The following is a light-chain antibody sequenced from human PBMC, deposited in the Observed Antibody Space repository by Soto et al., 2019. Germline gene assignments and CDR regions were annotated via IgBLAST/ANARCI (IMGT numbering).Light chain of an antibody. CDR1: QSISSW. J-gene: IGKJ1*01. V-gene: IGKV1-5*03. CDR2: KAS. Sequence: DIQMTQSPSTLSASVGDRVTITCRASQSISSWLAWYQQKPGKAPQLLIYKASSLESGVPSRVSGSGSGTEVTLTISNLQPYDFATYNCQQYKTRTFGQGTHVEIK. CDR3: QQYKTRT.